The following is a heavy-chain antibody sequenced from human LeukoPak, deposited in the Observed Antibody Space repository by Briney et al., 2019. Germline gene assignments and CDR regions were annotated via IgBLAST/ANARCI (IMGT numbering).Heavy chain of an antibody. CDR3: SRGLDSRKLGY. J-gene: IGHJ4*02. CDR1: GGSISSGDQY. Sequence: SQTLSLTCTVSGGSISSGDQYWNWIRQSPGKGLEWIGSIHPSGRLYNNPSLESRVTISIDTSRNQFSLNLNSVTAADTAVYFCSRGLDSRKLGYWGQGTLVTVSS. D-gene: IGHD3-22*01. V-gene: IGHV4-31*03. CDR2: IHPSGRL.